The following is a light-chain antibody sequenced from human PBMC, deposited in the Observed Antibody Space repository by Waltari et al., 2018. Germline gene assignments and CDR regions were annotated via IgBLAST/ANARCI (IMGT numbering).Light chain of an antibody. CDR3: ATWDDRMNGHWV. CDR2: RND. V-gene: IGLV1-44*01. J-gene: IGLJ3*02. Sequence: QSVLTQSPSAPPTPGPRAPISCSGRSSHTRAHVVTSYQQLPGKAPKLLIYRNDQRPSGVPDRFSASKSGTSASLAISGLQSEDEADYYCATWDDRMNGHWVFGGGTKVTVL. CDR1: SSHTRAHV.